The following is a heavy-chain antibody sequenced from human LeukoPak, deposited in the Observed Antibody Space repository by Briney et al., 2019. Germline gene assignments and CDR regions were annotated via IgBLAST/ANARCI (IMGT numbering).Heavy chain of an antibody. CDR1: GFIFSNYW. D-gene: IGHD5-12*01. J-gene: IGHJ4*02. Sequence: GGSLRLSCAASGFIFSNYWMHWVRQAPGKGPVWVSRIKSDGTTTNYADSVKGRFTIPRDNAKNTLYLQMNGLRVEDTAVYYCAGGYSGYRSDYWGQGTLVTVSS. V-gene: IGHV3-74*01. CDR3: AGGYSGYRSDY. CDR2: IKSDGTTT.